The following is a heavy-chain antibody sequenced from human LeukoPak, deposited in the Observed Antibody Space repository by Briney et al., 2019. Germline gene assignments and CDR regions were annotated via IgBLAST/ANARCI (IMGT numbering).Heavy chain of an antibody. V-gene: IGHV4-39*01. Sequence: SETLSLTCTVSGGSISSSSYYWGWLRQPPGKGLEWIGSSYYSGSTYSNPSLKSRVTISEDTSKYQFPLKLSSGTAADTAVYYCARQRSGGVVVAATMGYWGQGTLVTVSS. D-gene: IGHD2-15*01. CDR2: SYYSGST. CDR1: GGSISSSSYY. J-gene: IGHJ4*02. CDR3: ARQRSGGVVVAATMGY.